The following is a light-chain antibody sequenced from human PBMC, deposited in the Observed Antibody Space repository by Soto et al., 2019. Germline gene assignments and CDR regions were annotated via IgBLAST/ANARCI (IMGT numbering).Light chain of an antibody. CDR1: SGNIASNY. J-gene: IGLJ3*02. CDR3: QSYDSSSRV. CDR2: ENK. V-gene: IGLV6-57*04. Sequence: NFMLTQPHSVSESPGKTVSISCTRSSGNIASNYVQWYQQRPGSAPTTVIYENKHRPSGVPDRFSGSIDSSSNSASLTISGLKTEDEADYYCQSYDSSSRVFGGGTQLTVL.